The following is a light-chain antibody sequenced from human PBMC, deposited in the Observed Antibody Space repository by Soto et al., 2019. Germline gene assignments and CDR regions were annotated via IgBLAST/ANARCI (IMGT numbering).Light chain of an antibody. J-gene: IGKJ4*01. CDR1: QSISSY. V-gene: IGKV1-39*01. CDR3: QQSYSTPPLT. Sequence: DIQMTQSPSSLSASVGDRVTITCRASQSISSYLNWYQQKPGKAPKLLLYAASSLQSGVPSRFSGSGSGTDFTLTISSLQPEDFATDYCQQSYSTPPLTFGGGTKVEIK. CDR2: AAS.